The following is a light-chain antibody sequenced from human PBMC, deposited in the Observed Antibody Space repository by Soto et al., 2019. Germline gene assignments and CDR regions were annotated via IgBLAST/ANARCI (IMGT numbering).Light chain of an antibody. CDR1: QDISDW. Sequence: DIQMTQSPSSVSASVGDRVTITCRASQDISDWLAWHQQKPGKAPKLLIYAATTLHSGVPSRFSGSGSGTDFTLTISSLQPEDFATYYCQQGHTFPLTFSGGTKVEIK. CDR2: AAT. J-gene: IGKJ4*01. V-gene: IGKV1-12*01. CDR3: QQGHTFPLT.